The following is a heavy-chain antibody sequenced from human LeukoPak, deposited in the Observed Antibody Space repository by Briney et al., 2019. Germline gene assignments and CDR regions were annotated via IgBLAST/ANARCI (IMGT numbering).Heavy chain of an antibody. J-gene: IGHJ5*02. V-gene: IGHV1-69*06. CDR2: INPIFGTT. CDR3: ARDLHSSWYSGFDP. Sequence: SVKVSCKASGVTFSRFTISWVRQAPGQGLEWMGGINPIFGTTNYAQKFQGRVTITADKSTSTAYMELSSLRSEDTAVYYCARDLHSSWYSGFDPWGQGTLVTVSS. D-gene: IGHD6-13*01. CDR1: GVTFSRFT.